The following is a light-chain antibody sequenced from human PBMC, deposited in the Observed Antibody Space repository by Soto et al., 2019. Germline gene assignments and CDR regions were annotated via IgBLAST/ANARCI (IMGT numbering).Light chain of an antibody. Sequence: ELVLTQSPGTLSLSPGERATLSCRASQSVSSTYLAWYQQKPGQAPRLLIYVASSRATGIPDRFSGSGSGTDFTLTISRLEPEDFAVYYWQHYCSLVLTFGGGTKVEIK. J-gene: IGKJ4*01. CDR2: VAS. V-gene: IGKV3-20*01. CDR3: QHYCSLVLT. CDR1: QSVSSTY.